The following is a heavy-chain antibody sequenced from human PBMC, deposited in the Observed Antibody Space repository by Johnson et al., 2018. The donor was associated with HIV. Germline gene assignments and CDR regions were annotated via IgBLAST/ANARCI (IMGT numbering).Heavy chain of an antibody. CDR3: ARDRGGTRGAFDI. CDR1: GFSFDDYA. D-gene: IGHD1-1*01. V-gene: IGHV3-9*01. Sequence: VQLVESGGGLVQPGRSLRLSSAASGFSFDDYAMYWVRQAPGKGLEWASDISWKSGSIGYAGFVKGRFTISRDNAKNSLYVPMNSLRVDDTAVYYCARDRGGTRGAFDIWGQGTMVTVSS. J-gene: IGHJ3*02. CDR2: ISWKSGSI.